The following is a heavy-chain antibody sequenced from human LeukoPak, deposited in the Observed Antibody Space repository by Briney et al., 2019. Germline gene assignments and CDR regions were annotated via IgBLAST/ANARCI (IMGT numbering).Heavy chain of an antibody. J-gene: IGHJ4*02. CDR1: GFTVSSNY. CDR3: ARDGRICGADCYLDY. V-gene: IGHV3-66*01. Sequence: GGSLRLSCAASGFTVSSNYMSWVRQAPGKGLEWVSVIYSGGSTYYADSVKGRFTISRDNAKNSLYLQMNSLRAEDTAVYYCARDGRICGADCYLDYWGQGALVTVSS. CDR2: IYSGGST. D-gene: IGHD2-21*02.